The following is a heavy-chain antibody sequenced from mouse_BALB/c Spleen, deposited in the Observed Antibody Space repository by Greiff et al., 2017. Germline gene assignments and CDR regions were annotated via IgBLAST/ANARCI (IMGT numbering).Heavy chain of an antibody. V-gene: IGHV3-2*02. CDR2: ISYSGST. J-gene: IGHJ3*01. CDR1: GYSITSDYA. Sequence: EVHLVESGPGLVKPSQSLSLTCTVTGYSITSDYAWNWIRQFPGNKLEWMGYISYSGSTSYNPSLKSRISITRDTSKNQFFLQLNSVTTEDTATYYCARSGYDDAWFAYWGQGTLVTVSA. CDR3: ARSGYDDAWFAY. D-gene: IGHD2-2*01.